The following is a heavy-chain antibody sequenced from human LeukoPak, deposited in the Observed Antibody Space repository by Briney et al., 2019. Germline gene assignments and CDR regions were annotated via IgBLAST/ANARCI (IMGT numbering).Heavy chain of an antibody. CDR1: GGSFSGYY. Sequence: SETLSLTCAVYGGSFSGYYWSWIRQPPGKGLEWIGEINHSGSTNYNPSLKSRVTISVDTSKNQFSLKLSSVTAADTAVYYCARGYYGSGSYHWFGPWGQGTLVTVSS. CDR2: INHSGST. V-gene: IGHV4-34*01. D-gene: IGHD3-10*01. J-gene: IGHJ5*02. CDR3: ARGYYGSGSYHWFGP.